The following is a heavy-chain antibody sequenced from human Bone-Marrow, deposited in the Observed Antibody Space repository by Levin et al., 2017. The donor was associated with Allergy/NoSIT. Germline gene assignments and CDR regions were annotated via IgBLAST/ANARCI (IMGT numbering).Heavy chain of an antibody. Sequence: ASVKVSCKASGYTFTSYDINWVRQATGQGLEWMGWMNPNSGNTGYAQKFQGRVTMTRNTSISTAYMELSSLRSEDMAVYYCARGAYYDFWSGYYTGRIIDYWGQGTLVTVSS. CDR3: ARGAYYDFWSGYYTGRIIDY. D-gene: IGHD3-3*01. J-gene: IGHJ4*02. V-gene: IGHV1-8*01. CDR2: MNPNSGNT. CDR1: GYTFTSYD.